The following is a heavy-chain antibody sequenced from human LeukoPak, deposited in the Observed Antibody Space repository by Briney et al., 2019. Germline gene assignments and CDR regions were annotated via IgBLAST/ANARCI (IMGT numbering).Heavy chain of an antibody. Sequence: GGSLRLSCAASGFTFSTYAMSWVRQAPGKGLEWVSGISGSGGSTYYADSVKGRFTISRDNSKNTVYLQMNSLRAEDKAVYYCAKGPNFWLTPIASDIWGQGTMVTVSS. CDR2: ISGSGGST. J-gene: IGHJ3*02. D-gene: IGHD3-3*01. CDR3: AKGPNFWLTPIASDI. CDR1: GFTFSTYA. V-gene: IGHV3-23*01.